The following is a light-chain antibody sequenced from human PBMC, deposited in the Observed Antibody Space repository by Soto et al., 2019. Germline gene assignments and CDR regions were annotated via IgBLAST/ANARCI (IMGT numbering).Light chain of an antibody. J-gene: IGKJ3*01. CDR1: QSVGGF. CDR2: DAS. V-gene: IGKV3-11*01. Sequence: EIVLTQSPATLSLSPGERATLSCRASQSVGGFLAWYQQRSGQTPRLLIYDASKRAPGIPARCSGSGSGTDFTLTISSLEPEDFAVYYCQHRSNWLGTFGPGTKVDIK. CDR3: QHRSNWLGT.